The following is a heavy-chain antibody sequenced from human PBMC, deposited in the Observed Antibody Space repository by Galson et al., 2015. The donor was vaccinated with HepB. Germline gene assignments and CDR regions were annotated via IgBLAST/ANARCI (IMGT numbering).Heavy chain of an antibody. D-gene: IGHD1-26*01. Sequence: SVKVSCKASGDSFTNSATNWVRQAPGKGLECMGWINTKTGHTAYAQGFRGRFVFSLDSSVTTAYLEISSLEPEDTAVYYCARESGTYADDAFDIWGQGTRLTVSS. CDR1: GDSFTNSA. V-gene: IGHV7-4-1*02. CDR2: INTKTGHT. J-gene: IGHJ3*02. CDR3: ARESGTYADDAFDI.